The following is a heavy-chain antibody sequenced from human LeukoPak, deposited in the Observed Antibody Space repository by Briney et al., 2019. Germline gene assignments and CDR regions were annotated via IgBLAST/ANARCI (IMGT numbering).Heavy chain of an antibody. V-gene: IGHV4-39*01. CDR1: GVSIRSSYYY. D-gene: IGHD1-1*01. CDR3: AITRYNWNDEVAWFDP. Sequence: SETLSLTCTVSGVSIRSSYYYWGWIRQPPGKGLEWIGSIYDSGSTYYNPSLRSRVTISVDTSKNQFSLKLNSVTAADTAVYYCAITRYNWNDEVAWFDPWGQGTLVTVSS. CDR2: IYDSGST. J-gene: IGHJ5*02.